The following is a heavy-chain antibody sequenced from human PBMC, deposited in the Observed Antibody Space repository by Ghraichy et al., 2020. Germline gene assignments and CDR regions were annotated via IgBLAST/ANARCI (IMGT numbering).Heavy chain of an antibody. J-gene: IGHJ4*02. Sequence: SETLSLTCIVSGDSISGYYCTWFRQPPGKGLEYIGHIYYTGSTIYNPSLTSRVTISVDTSKNQFSLTLRSLTAADTAIYYCARYVGCTGGPCYLDYWGRGTLVTVSS. CDR2: IYYTGST. CDR3: ARYVGCTGGPCYLDY. D-gene: IGHD2-8*02. V-gene: IGHV4-59*01. CDR1: GDSISGYY.